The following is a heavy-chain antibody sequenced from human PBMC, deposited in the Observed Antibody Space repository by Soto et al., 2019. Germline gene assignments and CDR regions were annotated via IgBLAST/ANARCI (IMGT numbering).Heavy chain of an antibody. D-gene: IGHD3-9*01. CDR1: GGSISSSSYY. CDR2: IYYSGST. V-gene: IGHV4-39*01. J-gene: IGHJ3*02. Sequence: SETLSLTCTVSGGSISSSSYYWGWIRQPPGKGLEWIGSIYYSGSTYYNPSLKSRVTISVDTSKNQFSLKLSSVTAADTAVYYCARLFPLPSQGDAFDIWGQGTMVTVSS. CDR3: ARLFPLPSQGDAFDI.